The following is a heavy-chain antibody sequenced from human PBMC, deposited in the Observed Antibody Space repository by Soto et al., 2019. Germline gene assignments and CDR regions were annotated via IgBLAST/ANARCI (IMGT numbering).Heavy chain of an antibody. CDR3: AKGSADSRPYYFDS. CDR1: GFTFRNYA. Sequence: EAQLLESGGGLVQPGGSLRLSCAASGFTFRNYAMSWVRQAPAKGLEWFSAITGSGSDTYHADSVKGRFTISRDNSNNMLYLQMNSLGAYDTAVYYCAKGSADSRPYYFDSWGQGTLVTVSS. CDR2: ITGSGSDT. D-gene: IGHD3-22*01. J-gene: IGHJ4*02. V-gene: IGHV3-23*01.